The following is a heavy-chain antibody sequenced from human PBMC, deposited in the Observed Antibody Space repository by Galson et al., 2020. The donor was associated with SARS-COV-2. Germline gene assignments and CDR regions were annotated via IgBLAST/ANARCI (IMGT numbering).Heavy chain of an antibody. D-gene: IGHD1-26*01. J-gene: IGHJ5*02. CDR3: ARDILGSYINWFDP. V-gene: IGHV4-39*07. Sequence: SETLSLTCTVSGGSINDNNYYWGWIRQPPGKGLEWLGSIFYNGNTYYNPSLKSRFTISVDTSKNQFSLKLTSVTAADTAVYYCARDILGSYINWFDPWGQGTLVTVSS. CDR2: IFYNGNT. CDR1: GGSINDNNYY.